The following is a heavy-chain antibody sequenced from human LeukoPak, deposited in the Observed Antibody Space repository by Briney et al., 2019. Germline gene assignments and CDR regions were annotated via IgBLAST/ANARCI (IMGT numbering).Heavy chain of an antibody. Sequence: SETLSLTCTVSGGSISSYYWSWIRQPPGKGLEWIGYMYSSGTTYNNPSLKSRLTISVDTSKNQFSLKLTSVTAADTAVFYCARVTLVSGSDYIRDYWGQGTLVTVSS. CDR2: MYSSGTT. V-gene: IGHV4-4*09. CDR1: GGSISSYY. D-gene: IGHD4-11*01. CDR3: ARVTLVSGSDYIRDY. J-gene: IGHJ4*02.